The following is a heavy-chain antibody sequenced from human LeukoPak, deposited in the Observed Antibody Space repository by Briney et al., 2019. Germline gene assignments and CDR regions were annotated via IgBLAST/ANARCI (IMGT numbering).Heavy chain of an antibody. CDR1: GGSISSSSYY. D-gene: IGHD2-21*02. CDR3: ARGDYYSSDY. J-gene: IGHJ4*02. V-gene: IGHV4-39*07. CDR2: IYYSGST. Sequence: SETLSLTCTVSGGSISSSSYYWDWIRQPPGKGLEWIGSIYYSGSTYYNPSLKSRVTISVDTSNNQFSLKLSSVTAADTAVYYCARGDYYSSDYWGQGTLVTVSS.